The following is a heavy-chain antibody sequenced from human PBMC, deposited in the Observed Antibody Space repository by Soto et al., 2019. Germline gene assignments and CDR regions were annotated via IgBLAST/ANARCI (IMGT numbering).Heavy chain of an antibody. J-gene: IGHJ5*02. V-gene: IGHV3-11*01. Sequence: GGSLRLSCAASGFTFSDYYMSWIRQAPGKGLEWVSYISSSGSTIYYADSVKGRFTISRDNAKNSLYLQMNSLRAEDTAVYYCARGPGLKDDDGDYDTPPINWFDPWGQGTLVTVSS. CDR1: GFTFSDYY. CDR2: ISSSGSTI. CDR3: ARGPGLKDDDGDYDTPPINWFDP. D-gene: IGHD4-17*01.